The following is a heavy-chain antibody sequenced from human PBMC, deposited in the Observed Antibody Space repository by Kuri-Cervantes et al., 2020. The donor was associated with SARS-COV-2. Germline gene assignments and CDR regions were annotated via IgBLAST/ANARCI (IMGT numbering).Heavy chain of an antibody. J-gene: IGHJ4*02. D-gene: IGHD2-15*01. CDR2: IKQDGSEK. CDR1: GFTFSGYW. V-gene: IGHV3-7*01. CDR3: AGDCSGGSCHFYY. Sequence: GESLKISCEASGFTFSGYWMSWVRQAPGKGLEWVANIKQDGSEKYYVDSVKGRFTISRDNAKNSLYLQMNSLRAEDTAVYYCAGDCSGGSCHFYYWGQGTLVTVSS.